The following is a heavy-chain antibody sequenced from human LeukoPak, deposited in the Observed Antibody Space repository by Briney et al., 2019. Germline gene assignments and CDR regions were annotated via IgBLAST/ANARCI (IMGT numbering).Heavy chain of an antibody. CDR2: IYYSGST. Sequence: PSETLSLTCTVSGGSISSGDYSWSWIRQPPGKGLEWIGYIYYSGSTYYNPSLKSRVTISVDTSKNQFSLKLSSVTAADTAVYYCARSYDSSGYYSGYWGQGTLVTVSS. D-gene: IGHD3-22*01. V-gene: IGHV4-30-4*01. CDR1: GGSISSGDYS. J-gene: IGHJ4*02. CDR3: ARSYDSSGYYSGY.